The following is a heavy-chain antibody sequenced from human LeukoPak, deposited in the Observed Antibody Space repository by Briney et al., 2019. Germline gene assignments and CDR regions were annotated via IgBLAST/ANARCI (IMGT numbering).Heavy chain of an antibody. Sequence: PSETLSLTCAVYGGSFSGYYWSWIRQPPGKGLEWIGEINHSGSTNYNPSLKSRVTISVDTSKNQFSLKLSSVTAADTAVYYCAREGYAFGAFDIWGQGTVVTVSS. CDR3: AREGYAFGAFDI. J-gene: IGHJ3*02. V-gene: IGHV4-34*01. D-gene: IGHD2-2*01. CDR2: INHSGST. CDR1: GGSFSGYY.